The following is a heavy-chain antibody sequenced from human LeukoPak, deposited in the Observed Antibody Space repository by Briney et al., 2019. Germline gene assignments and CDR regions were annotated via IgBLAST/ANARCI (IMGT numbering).Heavy chain of an antibody. CDR1: GFTFSSYA. D-gene: IGHD5-12*01. CDR2: ISYDGSNK. CDR3: GVAMDV. V-gene: IGHV3-30-3*01. Sequence: GRSLRLSCAASGFTFSSYAMHWVRQAPGKGLEWVAVISYDGSNKYYADSVKGRFTISRDNSKNTLYLQMNSLRAEDTAVYYCGVAMDVWGRGTTVTVSS. J-gene: IGHJ6*02.